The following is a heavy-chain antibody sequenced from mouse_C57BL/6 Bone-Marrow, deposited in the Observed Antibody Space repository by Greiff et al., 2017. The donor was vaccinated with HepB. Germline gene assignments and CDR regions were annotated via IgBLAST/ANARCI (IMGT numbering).Heavy chain of an antibody. CDR2: ISDGGSYT. Sequence: EVKLVESGGGLVKPGGSLKLSCAASGFTFSSYAMSWVRQTPGKRLEWVATISDGGSYTYYPDNVKGRFTISRDNAKNNLYLQMSHLKSEDTAMYYCARDPGWLLPYWYFDVWGTGTTVTVSS. V-gene: IGHV5-4*01. J-gene: IGHJ1*03. CDR1: GFTFSSYA. D-gene: IGHD2-3*01. CDR3: ARDPGWLLPYWYFDV.